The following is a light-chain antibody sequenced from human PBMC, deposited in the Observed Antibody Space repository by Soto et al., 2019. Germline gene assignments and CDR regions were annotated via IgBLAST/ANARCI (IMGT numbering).Light chain of an antibody. CDR2: GAS. Sequence: EIVMTQSPATLSVSPGGRATLSCRASQSVSSNLAWYQQKPGQAPRLLIYGASTRATGFPARCSGSGSGTEFTLTISSLQSEDFAVYYCQQYKNWPLTFGGGTKVEIK. CDR1: QSVSSN. J-gene: IGKJ4*01. CDR3: QQYKNWPLT. V-gene: IGKV3-15*01.